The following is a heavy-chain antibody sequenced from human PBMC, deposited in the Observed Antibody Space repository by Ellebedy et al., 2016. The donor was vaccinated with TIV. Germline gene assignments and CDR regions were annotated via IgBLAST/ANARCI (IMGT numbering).Heavy chain of an antibody. D-gene: IGHD1-26*01. CDR2: TWYDGSNK. Sequence: GGSLRLXCAASGFTFSSYGMHWVRQAPGKGLEWVAVTWYDGSNKYYADSVKGRFTISRDNSKNTLYLQMNSLRAEDTAVYYCARDRGGLLPYYYGMDVWGQGTTVTVSS. J-gene: IGHJ6*02. V-gene: IGHV3-33*01. CDR3: ARDRGGLLPYYYGMDV. CDR1: GFTFSSYG.